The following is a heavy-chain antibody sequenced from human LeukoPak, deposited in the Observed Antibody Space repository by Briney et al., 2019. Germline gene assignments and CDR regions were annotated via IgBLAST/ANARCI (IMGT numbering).Heavy chain of an antibody. J-gene: IGHJ4*02. D-gene: IGHD3-22*01. CDR2: INPSGGST. V-gene: IGHV1-46*01. CDR1: GYTFTGFY. Sequence: ASVKVSCKASGYTFTGFYVHWVRQAPGQGLEWMGIINPSGGSTSYAQKFQGRVTMTRDTSTSTVYMELSSLRSDDTAVYYCARDRYYDTSGDYWGQGTLVTVSS. CDR3: ARDRYYDTSGDY.